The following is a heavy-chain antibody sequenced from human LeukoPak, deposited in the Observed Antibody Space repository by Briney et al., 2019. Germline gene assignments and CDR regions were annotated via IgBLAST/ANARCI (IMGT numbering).Heavy chain of an antibody. CDR1: GGSISSYY. J-gene: IGHJ5*02. CDR3: ARGLYSSSWHHNWFDP. Sequence: SETLSLTCTVSGGSISSYYWSWIRQPPGKGLEWIGYIYYSGSTNYNPSLKSRVTISVDTSKNQFSLQLNSVTPEDTAVYYCARGLYSSSWHHNWFDPWGQGTLVTVSS. D-gene: IGHD6-13*01. CDR2: IYYSGST. V-gene: IGHV4-59*12.